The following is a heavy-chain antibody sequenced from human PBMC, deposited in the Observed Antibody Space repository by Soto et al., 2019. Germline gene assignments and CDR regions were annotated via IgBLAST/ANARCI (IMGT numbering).Heavy chain of an antibody. J-gene: IGHJ1*01. V-gene: IGHV5-51*01. CDR1: GCTSNHNW. D-gene: IGHD6-19*01. Sequence: GASLKLSDTGSGCTSNHNWIAWVRQMPGKGLEWMGIIYPSDSDTRYSPSFQGQVTISADKSISTAYLQWTSLKASDTATYYCAAAIGVTESAYFHHWGQGTRVTV. CDR2: IYPSDSDT. CDR3: AAAIGVTESAYFHH.